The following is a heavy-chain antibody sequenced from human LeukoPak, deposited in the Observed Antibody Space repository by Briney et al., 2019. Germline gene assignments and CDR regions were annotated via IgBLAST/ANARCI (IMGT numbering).Heavy chain of an antibody. CDR2: TSYAGSSQ. CDR3: ARATSSSWWLFDS. CDR1: GFTFNTYA. Sequence: GRSLRLSCAASGFTFNTYAMHWVRQAPGKGLEWVAVTSYAGSSQPYADSVKGRFTISRDNSKNTLYLQMNSLTTGDAAVYYCARATSSSWWLFDSWGQGTLVTVSS. V-gene: IGHV3-30*03. D-gene: IGHD6-13*01. J-gene: IGHJ4*02.